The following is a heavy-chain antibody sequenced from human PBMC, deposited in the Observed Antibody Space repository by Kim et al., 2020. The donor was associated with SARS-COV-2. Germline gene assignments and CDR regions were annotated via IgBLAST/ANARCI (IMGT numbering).Heavy chain of an antibody. CDR3: ARDRPPWYYYDNHHPLGDYYYGMDV. CDR2: INPSGGST. J-gene: IGHJ6*02. Sequence: ASVKVSCKASGYTFTSYYMHWVRQAPGQGLEWMGIINPSGGSTSYAQKFQGRVTMTRDTSTSTVYMELSSLRSEDTAVYYCARDRPPWYYYDNHHPLGDYYYGMDVWGQGTTVTVSS. CDR1: GYTFTSYY. D-gene: IGHD3-22*01. V-gene: IGHV1-46*01.